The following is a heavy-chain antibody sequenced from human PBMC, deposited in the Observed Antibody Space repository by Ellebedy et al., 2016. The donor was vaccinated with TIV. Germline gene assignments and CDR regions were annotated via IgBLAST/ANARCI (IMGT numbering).Heavy chain of an antibody. D-gene: IGHD1-7*01. CDR3: VNMPNSYRRGMDV. J-gene: IGHJ6*02. Sequence: SLKISCAASGFNFNDYAMPWVRQRPGKGLEWVSGISWNSVVIGYADSVKGRFNISRDNAKNSLYLEMDSLRSDDTARYYCVNMPNSYRRGMDVWGQGTTVAVSS. V-gene: IGHV3-9*01. CDR2: ISWNSVVI. CDR1: GFNFNDYA.